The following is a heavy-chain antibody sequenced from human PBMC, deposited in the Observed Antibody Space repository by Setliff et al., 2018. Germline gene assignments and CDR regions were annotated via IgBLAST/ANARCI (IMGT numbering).Heavy chain of an antibody. J-gene: IGHJ5*02. D-gene: IGHD5-18*01. CDR2: IYHSGST. CDR3: ARRRDTAMVQIKLPPPHRLGRWFDP. Sequence: SQTLSLTCAVSGYSISSGYYWGWIRQPPGKGLEWIGSIYHSGSTYYNPSLKSRVTISVDTSKNQFSLKLSSVTAADTAVYYCARRRDTAMVQIKLPPPHRLGRWFDPWGQGTLVTVSS. CDR1: GYSISSGYY. V-gene: IGHV4-38-2*01.